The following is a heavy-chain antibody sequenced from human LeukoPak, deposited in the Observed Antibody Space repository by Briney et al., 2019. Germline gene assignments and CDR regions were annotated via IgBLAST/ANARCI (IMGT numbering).Heavy chain of an antibody. CDR3: ARALAVTSTGGFDP. V-gene: IGHV3-74*01. D-gene: IGHD4-17*01. J-gene: IGHJ5*02. Sequence: GGSLRLSCTASGFTFNNYWMHWVRQAPGKGPVWVSRINTDGSSTSYADSVKGRFTISRDNAKNTLYLQMNSLRAEDTAVYYCARALAVTSTGGFDPWGQGTLVTVSS. CDR1: GFTFNNYW. CDR2: INTDGSST.